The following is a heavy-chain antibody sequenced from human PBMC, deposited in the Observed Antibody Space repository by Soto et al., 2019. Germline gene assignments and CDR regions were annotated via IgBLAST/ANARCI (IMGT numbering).Heavy chain of an antibody. CDR1: GFTFSNYG. CDR2: ISYDGNDR. V-gene: IGHV3-30*18. CDR3: AKNVDGSPFEY. Sequence: QVQLVESGGGVVQPGRSLTVSCAASGFTFSNYGMHWVRQPPGKGLEWVAVISYDGNDRHYTDSVKGRFTISRDNSKKTLYLQMNSLRAEDTAVYYGAKNVDGSPFEYWGQGTLVTVSS. J-gene: IGHJ4*02.